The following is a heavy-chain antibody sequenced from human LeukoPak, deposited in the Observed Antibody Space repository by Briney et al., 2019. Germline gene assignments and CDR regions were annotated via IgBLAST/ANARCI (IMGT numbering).Heavy chain of an antibody. CDR1: GFTFSSYG. D-gene: IGHD5-18*01. CDR2: INSDGSDI. J-gene: IGHJ3*02. CDR3: ARDWQWLDAFDI. Sequence: GGSLRLSCAASGFTFSSYGMHWVRQAPGKGPVWVSRINSDGSDITYADSVKGRFTMSRDNAKSTLYLQMISLRAEDTAVYYCARDWQWLDAFDIWGQGTMVTVSS. V-gene: IGHV3-74*03.